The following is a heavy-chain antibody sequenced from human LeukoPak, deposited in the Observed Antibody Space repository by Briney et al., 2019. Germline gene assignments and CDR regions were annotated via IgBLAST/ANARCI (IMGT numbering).Heavy chain of an antibody. D-gene: IGHD3-22*01. CDR2: ISGSGGST. V-gene: IGHV3-23*01. J-gene: IGHJ4*02. CDR3: AKGSLTYYYDSSGYYYFDY. CDR1: RFTFSSYA. Sequence: PGGSLRLSCAASRFTFSSYAMSWVRQAPGKGLEWVSAISGSGGSTYCADSVKGRFTISRDNSKNTLYLQMNSLRAEDTAVYYCAKGSLTYYYDSSGYYYFDYWGQGTLVTVSS.